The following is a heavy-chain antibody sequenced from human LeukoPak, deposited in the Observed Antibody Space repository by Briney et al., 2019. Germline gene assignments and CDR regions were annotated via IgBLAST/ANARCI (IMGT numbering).Heavy chain of an antibody. J-gene: IGHJ4*02. CDR2: ISSSSSYI. CDR3: ARGYSSSSVSMGY. CDR1: GFTFSSYS. Sequence: GGSLRLSCAASGFTFSSYSMNWVRQAPGKGLEWVSSISSSSSYIYYADSVKGRFTISRDNAKNSLYLQMNSLRAEDTAVYYCARGYSSSSVSMGYWGQGTLVTVSS. D-gene: IGHD6-6*01. V-gene: IGHV3-21*01.